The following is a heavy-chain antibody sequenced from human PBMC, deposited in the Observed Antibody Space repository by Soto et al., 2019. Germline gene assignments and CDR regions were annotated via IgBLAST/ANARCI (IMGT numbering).Heavy chain of an antibody. J-gene: IGHJ6*02. CDR2: ISAYNGNT. D-gene: IGHD3-10*01. CDR3: ARDTAMIRGLVISYYYYAMDV. Sequence: ASVKVSCKASGYTFKNFGISWVRQAPGQGLEWMGWISAYNGNTKYAQSFQGRVTMTTNTSTSTAYMELRSLRSDDTAVYSCARDTAMIRGLVISYYYYAMDVWGQGTTVTV. V-gene: IGHV1-18*04. CDR1: GYTFKNFG.